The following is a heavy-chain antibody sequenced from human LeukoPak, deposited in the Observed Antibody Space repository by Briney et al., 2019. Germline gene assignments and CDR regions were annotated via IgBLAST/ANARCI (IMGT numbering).Heavy chain of an antibody. D-gene: IGHD3-16*01. V-gene: IGHV4-59*08. J-gene: IGHJ4*02. CDR2: IYYSGST. CDR3: ARRRIGPIDY. CDR1: AGSISSYY. Sequence: PSETLSLTCTVSAGSISSYYWSWIRQPPGKGLEWIGYIYYSGSTNYNPSLKSRVTLSVDTPKNQFSLKLSSVTAADTAVYYCARRRIGPIDYWGQGTLVTVSS.